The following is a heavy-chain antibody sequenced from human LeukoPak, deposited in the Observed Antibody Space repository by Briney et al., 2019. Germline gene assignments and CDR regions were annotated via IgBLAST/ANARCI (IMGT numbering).Heavy chain of an antibody. CDR1: GFTFDAYG. CDR3: VKDRVGVDYNFDY. Sequence: PGRSLRLSCAASGFTFDAYGMHWVRQAPGKGLEWVSGISWNSGRIGYADSVKGRFTISRDNAKNSLYLQMNSLRAEDTALYYCVKDRVGVDYNFDYWGQGTLVTVSS. J-gene: IGHJ4*02. CDR2: ISWNSGRI. V-gene: IGHV3-9*01. D-gene: IGHD4-11*01.